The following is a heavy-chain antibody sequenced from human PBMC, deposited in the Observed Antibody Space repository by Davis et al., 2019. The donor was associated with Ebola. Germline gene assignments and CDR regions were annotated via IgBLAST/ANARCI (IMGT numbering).Heavy chain of an antibody. J-gene: IGHJ4*02. V-gene: IGHV4-59*08. CDR2: IYYSGVT. CDR1: GCSISSYY. CDR3: ARLRYDYGDYAGWDY. Sequence: MPSETLSLTCTVSGCSISSYYWSWIRQPPGQGLEWIGYIYYSGVTNYNPSLKSRVTISVDTSKNQFSLKLSSVTAADTAVYYCARLRYDYGDYAGWDYWGQGTLVTVSS. D-gene: IGHD4-17*01.